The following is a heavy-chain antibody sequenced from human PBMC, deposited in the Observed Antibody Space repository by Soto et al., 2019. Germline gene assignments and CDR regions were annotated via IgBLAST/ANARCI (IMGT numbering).Heavy chain of an antibody. V-gene: IGHV3-23*01. CDR2: ISGSGGST. CDR1: GFTFSSYA. D-gene: IGHD3-22*01. CDR3: AKDRGGYYDSRGPPWFASGSDYWYFDL. Sequence: EVQLLESGGGLVQPGGSLRLSCAASGFTFSSYAMSWVRQAPGKGLEWVSAISGSGGSTYYADSVKGRFTISRDNSKNTLYLQMNSLRAEDTAVYYCAKDRGGYYDSRGPPWFASGSDYWYFDLWGRGTLVTVSS. J-gene: IGHJ2*01.